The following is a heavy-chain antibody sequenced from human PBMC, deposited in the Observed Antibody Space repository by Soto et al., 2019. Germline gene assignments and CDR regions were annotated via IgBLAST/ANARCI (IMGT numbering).Heavy chain of an antibody. CDR2: IYHTGRS. CDR3: ARGAYCSNTSCYRGMDV. Sequence: PSETLCLTCSVAGDSINNKNWWTWLRQPPGKRLEWIGDIYHTGRSSYNPSLTSRVTMSVDKSKNQFSLKLASVTAADMAVYYCARGAYCSNTSCYRGMDVWGEGTTVT. J-gene: IGHJ6*01. CDR1: GDSINNKNW. V-gene: IGHV4-4*02. D-gene: IGHD2-2*01.